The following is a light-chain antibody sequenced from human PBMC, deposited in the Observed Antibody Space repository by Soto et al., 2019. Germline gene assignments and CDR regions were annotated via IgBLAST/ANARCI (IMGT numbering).Light chain of an antibody. CDR3: QQFNNYVIT. Sequence: AIQLTQSPSSLSASVGDRVTITCRASQGISSALAWYQQKPGKAPKLLIYDASSLESGVPSRFSGSGSGTDFTLTISSLQPEDFATYYCQQFNNYVITFGQGTRLGIK. CDR1: QGISSA. J-gene: IGKJ5*01. V-gene: IGKV1D-13*01. CDR2: DAS.